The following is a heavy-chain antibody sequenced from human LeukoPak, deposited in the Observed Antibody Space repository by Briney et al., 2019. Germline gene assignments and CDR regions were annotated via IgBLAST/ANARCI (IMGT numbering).Heavy chain of an antibody. V-gene: IGHV4-38-2*02. CDR3: ARIHPGYCTNGVCYGAFDI. CDR2: IYHSGST. J-gene: IGHJ3*02. D-gene: IGHD2-8*01. Sequence: SETLSLTCTVSGYSISSGYYWGWIRQPPGKGLEWIGSIYHSGSTYYNPSLKSRVTISVDTSKNQFSLKLSSVTAADTAVYYCARIHPGYCTNGVCYGAFDIWGQGTMVTVSS. CDR1: GYSISSGYY.